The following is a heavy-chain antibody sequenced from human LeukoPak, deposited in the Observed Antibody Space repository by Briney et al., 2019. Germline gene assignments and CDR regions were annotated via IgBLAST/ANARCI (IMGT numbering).Heavy chain of an antibody. CDR3: AKDQTYYYDSSGQWDPYYFDY. Sequence: PGGSLRLSCAASGFTFSSYAMHWVRQAPGKGLEWVAIISYDGSNKYYADSVKGRFTISRDNSKNTLYLQMNSLRAEDTAVYYCAKDQTYYYDSSGQWDPYYFDYWGQGTLVTVSS. D-gene: IGHD3-22*01. J-gene: IGHJ4*02. CDR1: GFTFSSYA. V-gene: IGHV3-30-3*01. CDR2: ISYDGSNK.